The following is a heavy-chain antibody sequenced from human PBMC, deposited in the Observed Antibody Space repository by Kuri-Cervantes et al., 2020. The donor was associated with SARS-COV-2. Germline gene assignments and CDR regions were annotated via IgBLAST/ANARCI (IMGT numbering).Heavy chain of an antibody. D-gene: IGHD4-23*01. CDR1: RDTFTTFG. Sequence: SVKVSCKASRDTFTTFGFNWARQAPGQGLEWMGGIIPFFGRPNYAQRFEGRVTITADQSTRTVYMEMTSLTLEDTALYFCARDVGYGGSSELDITYFDSWGQGTLVTVSS. CDR3: ARDVGYGGSSELDITYFDS. CDR2: IIPFFGRP. V-gene: IGHV1-69*13. J-gene: IGHJ4*02.